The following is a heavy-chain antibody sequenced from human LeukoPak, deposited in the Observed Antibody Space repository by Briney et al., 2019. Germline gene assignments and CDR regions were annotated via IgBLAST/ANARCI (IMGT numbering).Heavy chain of an antibody. D-gene: IGHD3-9*01. J-gene: IGHJ4*02. CDR3: AKVGQNYDILTYYFDY. V-gene: IGHV3-23*01. CDR2: ISGSGGST. CDR1: GFTFSSYD. Sequence: GGSLRLSCAVSGFTFSSYDMSWVRQAPGKGLEWVSGISGSGGSTYYADSVKGRFTISRDTSKNALYLQMSSLRVEDTAVYYCAKVGQNYDILTYYFDYWGQGTLVTVSS.